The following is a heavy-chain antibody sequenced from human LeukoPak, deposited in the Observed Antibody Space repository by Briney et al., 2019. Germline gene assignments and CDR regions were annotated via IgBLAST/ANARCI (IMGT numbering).Heavy chain of an antibody. J-gene: IGHJ4*02. V-gene: IGHV4-38-2*01. CDR3: ARYCTSTTCILRGFDY. CDR1: GYSSTSGHY. D-gene: IGHD2-2*01. Sequence: SETLSLTCSVSGYSSTSGHYWGWIRQPPGKGLEWIANIYHTGSAHYNPSLKSRVTISVDTSKNQFSLKLSSVTAADTAVYYCARYCTSTTCILRGFDYWGQGTLVTVSS. CDR2: IYHTGSA.